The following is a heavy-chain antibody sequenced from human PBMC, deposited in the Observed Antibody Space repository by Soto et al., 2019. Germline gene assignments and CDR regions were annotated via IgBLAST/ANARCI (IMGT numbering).Heavy chain of an antibody. CDR2: IYTGGGT. J-gene: IGHJ4*02. D-gene: IGHD3-10*01. Sequence: GGSLRLSCAASGFTVSVNYLSWVRQAPGRGLEWVSLIYTGGGTYYADSVKGRFTISRDNSKNTLYLQMNSLRAEDTAVYYCARLQALWSGGHFDYWGQGTLVTVSS. CDR3: ARLQALWSGGHFDY. CDR1: GFTVSVNY. V-gene: IGHV3-66*04.